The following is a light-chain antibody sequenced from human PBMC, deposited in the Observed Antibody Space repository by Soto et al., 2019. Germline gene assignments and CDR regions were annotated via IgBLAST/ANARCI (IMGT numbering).Light chain of an antibody. CDR3: QQYNNWRALT. Sequence: EILMTQSPATLSVSPGERATLSCRASQSVSSNVAWYQQKPGQAPRLLIYGASTRATGIPARFSGSGSGTEFTLTISSLQSEDFVVYYCQQYNNWRALTFGGGTKVEIK. CDR1: QSVSSN. V-gene: IGKV3-15*01. J-gene: IGKJ4*01. CDR2: GAS.